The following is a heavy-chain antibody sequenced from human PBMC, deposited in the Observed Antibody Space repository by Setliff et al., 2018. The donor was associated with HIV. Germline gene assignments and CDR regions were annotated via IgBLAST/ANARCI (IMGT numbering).Heavy chain of an antibody. CDR2: IWYDGSNK. V-gene: IGHV3-33*01. Sequence: SLRLSCGASGFTFSTHAMHWVRQAPGKALEWVAYIWYDGSNKYYADSVKGRFTISRDNAKNSLFLRMNSLRVEDTAVYYCAREGSGWDPGYWGQGSLVTVSS. D-gene: IGHD6-19*01. J-gene: IGHJ4*02. CDR3: AREGSGWDPGY. CDR1: GFTFSTHA.